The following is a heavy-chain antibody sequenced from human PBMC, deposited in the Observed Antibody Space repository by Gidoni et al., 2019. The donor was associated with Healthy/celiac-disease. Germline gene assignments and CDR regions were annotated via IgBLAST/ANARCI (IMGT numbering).Heavy chain of an antibody. CDR1: GFTCTSYA. CDR3: AKDPLGATEDYFDY. D-gene: IGHD1-26*01. CDR2: ISGSGGST. V-gene: IGHV3-23*01. Sequence: EVPLLESGGGLVQPGGSLRLSCAASGFTCTSYALSWVRQAPGKGLAWVLAISGSGGSTYYADSVKGRFTISRDNSKNTLYLQMNSLRAEDTAVYYCAKDPLGATEDYFDYWGQGTLVTVSS. J-gene: IGHJ4*02.